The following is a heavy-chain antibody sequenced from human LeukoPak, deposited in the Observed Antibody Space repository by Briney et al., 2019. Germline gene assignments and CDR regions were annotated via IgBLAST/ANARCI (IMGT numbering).Heavy chain of an antibody. CDR3: ARELSSSWSPGGMDV. Sequence: GGSLRLSCAASGFTFSDYYMGWIRQAPGKRLEWVSYISGRGETIYYADSVKGRFTISRDNAKNSLYLQMNSRRAEDTAVYYCARELSSSWSPGGMDVWGQGTTVTVSS. CDR1: GFTFSDYY. J-gene: IGHJ6*02. V-gene: IGHV3-11*04. CDR2: ISGRGETI. D-gene: IGHD6-13*01.